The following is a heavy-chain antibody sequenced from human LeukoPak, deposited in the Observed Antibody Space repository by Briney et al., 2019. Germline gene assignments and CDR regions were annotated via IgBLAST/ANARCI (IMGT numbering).Heavy chain of an antibody. Sequence: SETLSLTCAVYGGSFSGYYWSWIRQPPGKGLEWIGEINHSGSTNYNPSLKSRVTISVDTSKNQFSLKLSSVAAADTAVYYCARRGLALFVIWGQGTLVTVSS. V-gene: IGHV4-34*01. D-gene: IGHD3-16*02. J-gene: IGHJ4*02. CDR3: ARRGLALFVI. CDR1: GGSFSGYY. CDR2: INHSGST.